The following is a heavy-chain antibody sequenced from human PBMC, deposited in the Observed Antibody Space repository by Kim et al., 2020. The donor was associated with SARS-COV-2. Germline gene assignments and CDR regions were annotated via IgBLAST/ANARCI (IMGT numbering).Heavy chain of an antibody. J-gene: IGHJ5*02. CDR2: TNTGNP. V-gene: IGHV7-4-1*02. Sequence: TNTGNPTYAQGFTGRFVFSLDTSVSTAYLQISSLKAEDTAVYYCARDRDPWGQGTLVTVSS. CDR3: ARDRDP.